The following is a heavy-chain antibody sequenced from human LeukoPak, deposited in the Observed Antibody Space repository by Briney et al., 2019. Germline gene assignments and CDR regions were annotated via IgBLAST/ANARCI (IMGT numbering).Heavy chain of an antibody. CDR3: ARDGSGWSRAPRN. CDR1: GGSFSGYY. V-gene: IGHV4-34*01. D-gene: IGHD6-19*01. J-gene: IGHJ4*02. Sequence: PSETLSLTCAVYGGSFSGYYWSWIRQPPGKGLEWIGEINHSGSTNYNPAVKRGVTISVDTSKNQFSLKLSSVTAADTAVYYCARDGSGWSRAPRNWGQGTLVTVSS. CDR2: INHSGST.